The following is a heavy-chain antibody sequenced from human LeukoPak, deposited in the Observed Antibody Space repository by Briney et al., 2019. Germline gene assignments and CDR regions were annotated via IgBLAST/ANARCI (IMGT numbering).Heavy chain of an antibody. D-gene: IGHD5-18*01. J-gene: IGHJ4*02. V-gene: IGHV3-30-3*01. CDR1: GFTFSSYW. Sequence: GGSLRLSCAASGFTFSSYWMHWVRQAPGKGLEWVAVISYDGSNKYYADSVKGRFTISRDNSKNTLYLQMNSLRAEDTAVYYCARGYSYDNYFDYWGQGTLVTVSS. CDR3: ARGYSYDNYFDY. CDR2: ISYDGSNK.